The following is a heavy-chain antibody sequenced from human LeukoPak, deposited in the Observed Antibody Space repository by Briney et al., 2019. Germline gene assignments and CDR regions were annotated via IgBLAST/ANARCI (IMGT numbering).Heavy chain of an antibody. CDR2: ISSSSSYI. CDR3: ARDGTFVGFDP. J-gene: IGHJ5*02. V-gene: IGHV3-21*01. Sequence: GGSLRLSCAASGFTFSSYSMDWVRQAPGKGLEWVSSISSSSSYIYYADSVKGRFTISRDNAKNSLYLQMNSLRAEDTAVYYCARDGTFVGFDPWGQGTLVTVSS. D-gene: IGHD3-16*01. CDR1: GFTFSSYS.